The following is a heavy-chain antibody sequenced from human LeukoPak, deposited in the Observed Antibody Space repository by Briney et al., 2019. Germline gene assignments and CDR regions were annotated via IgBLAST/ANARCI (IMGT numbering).Heavy chain of an antibody. CDR1: GYTFTGYY. CDR3: ARGGFDY. Sequence: ASVKISCKASGYTFTGYYLHWVRQAPGQGLEWMGWIGPNSDDTNYAQKFRGRVNMTRDTSISTAYMELSRLRSDDTAIYYCARGGFDYWGQGTLVTVS. CDR2: IGPNSDDT. J-gene: IGHJ4*02. V-gene: IGHV1-2*02.